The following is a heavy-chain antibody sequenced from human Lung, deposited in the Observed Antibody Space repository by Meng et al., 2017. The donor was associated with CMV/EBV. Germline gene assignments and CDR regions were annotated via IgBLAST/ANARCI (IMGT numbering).Heavy chain of an antibody. CDR1: GFTFNTYW. Sequence: GGSXRLXCVASGFTFNTYWMSWVRQAPGKGLEWVANIKQDGSEKYYVGSVKGRFTISRDNAKNSLYLQMNSLRAEDTAVYYCARDPRVKSYVVVPAAYDYXGQGXMVTVSS. CDR3: ARDPRVKSYVVVPAAYDY. J-gene: IGHJ4*02. D-gene: IGHD2-2*01. CDR2: IKQDGSEK. V-gene: IGHV3-7*01.